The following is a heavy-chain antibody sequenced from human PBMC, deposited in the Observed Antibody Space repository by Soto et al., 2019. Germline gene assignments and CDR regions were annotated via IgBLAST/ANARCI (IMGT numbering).Heavy chain of an antibody. CDR3: ARVAYGSGSYLDY. Sequence: SETLSLTCAVYGGSFSGYYWSWIRQPPGKGLEWIGEINHSGSTNYNPSLKSRVTISVDTSKNQFSLKLSSVTAADTAVYYCARVAYGSGSYLDYWGQGTLVTVSS. D-gene: IGHD3-10*01. J-gene: IGHJ4*02. CDR2: INHSGST. V-gene: IGHV4-34*01. CDR1: GGSFSGYY.